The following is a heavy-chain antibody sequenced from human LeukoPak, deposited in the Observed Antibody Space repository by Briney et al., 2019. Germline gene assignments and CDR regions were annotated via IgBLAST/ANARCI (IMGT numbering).Heavy chain of an antibody. V-gene: IGHV4-4*02. CDR1: GGSISSSSGNC. D-gene: IGHD4-23*01. CDR2: IYHSGST. CDR3: ARNGGNSDFDY. Sequence: SETLSLTCAVSGGSISSSSGNCWTWVRQPPGKGLEWIGEIYHSGSTNYNPSLTSRVTMLLDKSKNQFSLKLSSVTAADTAVYYCARNGGNSDFDYWGQGTLVTVSS. J-gene: IGHJ4*02.